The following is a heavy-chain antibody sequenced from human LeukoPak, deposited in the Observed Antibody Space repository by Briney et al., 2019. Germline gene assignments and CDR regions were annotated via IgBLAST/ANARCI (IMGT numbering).Heavy chain of an antibody. CDR3: ARERIHYYDSSGYIYYFDS. J-gene: IGHJ4*02. D-gene: IGHD3-22*01. CDR1: GFTFSSYA. Sequence: GRSLRLSCAASGFTFSSYAMHWVRQAPGKGLEWVAVISYDGSNKYYADSVKGRFTISRDNSKNTLYLQMNSLGAEDTAVYFCARERIHYYDSSGYIYYFDSWGQGTLVTVSS. CDR2: ISYDGSNK. V-gene: IGHV3-30-3*01.